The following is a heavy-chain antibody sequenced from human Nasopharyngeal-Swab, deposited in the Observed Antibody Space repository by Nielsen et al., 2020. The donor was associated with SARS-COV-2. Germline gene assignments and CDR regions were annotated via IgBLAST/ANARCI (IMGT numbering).Heavy chain of an antibody. J-gene: IGHJ6*03. CDR3: ARDEMVVPAAKFNYYYYMDV. V-gene: IGHV1-69*13. CDR2: IIPIFGTA. CDR1: GGTFSSYA. D-gene: IGHD2-2*01. Sequence: SVKVSCKASGGTFSSYAISWVRQAPGQGLEWMGGIIPIFGTANYAQKFQGRVTITADESTSTAYMELSSLRSEDTAVYYCARDEMVVPAAKFNYYYYMDVWGKGTTVTVSS.